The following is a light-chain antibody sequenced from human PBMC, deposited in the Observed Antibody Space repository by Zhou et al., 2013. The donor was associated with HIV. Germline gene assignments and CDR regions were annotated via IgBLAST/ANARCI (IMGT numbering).Light chain of an antibody. CDR2: GAS. CDR1: QTVSRN. V-gene: IGKV3-15*01. CDR3: QQYNNWPRT. J-gene: IGKJ1*01. Sequence: XMTQSPATLSVSPGERATLSCRASQTVSRNLAWYQQRPGQAPRLLIHGASTRATGIPARFSGSGSGTEFTLIISSLQSEDFAVYYCQQYNNWPRTFGQGTKVEIK.